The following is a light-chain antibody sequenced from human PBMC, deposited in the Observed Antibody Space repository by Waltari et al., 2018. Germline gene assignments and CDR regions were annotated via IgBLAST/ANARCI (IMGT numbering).Light chain of an antibody. CDR3: QESYATPRT. CDR1: QDIKRY. CDR2: GAS. V-gene: IGKV1-39*01. J-gene: IGKJ1*01. Sequence: NQMTQSPSSVSGSVGDRVTITCRASQDIKRYLNWYQKKPGEAPKVLIYGASALQSGVPSRFSGSGSGTDFTLTIRSLQPEDFATYYCQESYATPRTFGQGTKVEVK.